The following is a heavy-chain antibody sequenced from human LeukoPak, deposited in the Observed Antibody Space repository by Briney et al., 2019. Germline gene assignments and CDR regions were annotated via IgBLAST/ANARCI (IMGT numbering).Heavy chain of an antibody. V-gene: IGHV3-15*01. J-gene: IGHJ5*02. D-gene: IGHD2-8*01. Sequence: PGGSLRLSCAASGFTFSNAWMSWVRQAPGKGLEWVGRIKSKTDGGTTDYAAPVKGRFTISRDDSKNTLYLQMNSLKTEDTAVYYCTTDQWSNLGWFAPWGQGTLVTVSS. CDR1: GFTFSNAW. CDR2: IKSKTDGGTT. CDR3: TTDQWSNLGWFAP.